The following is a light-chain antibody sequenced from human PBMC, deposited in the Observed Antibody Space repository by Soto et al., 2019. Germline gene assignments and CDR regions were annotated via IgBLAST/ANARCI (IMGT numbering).Light chain of an antibody. V-gene: IGKV3-15*01. Sequence: EVVVTQSTATLSVSPGERSTLYCIACQSVSILLAWYQQKPGQAPRLLIHGATTRATGIPARFIGSGSGTEFTLTISILQSEDFAVYFCQLYNNWPQTFGQGTKVDIK. J-gene: IGKJ1*01. CDR3: QLYNNWPQT. CDR1: QSVSIL. CDR2: GAT.